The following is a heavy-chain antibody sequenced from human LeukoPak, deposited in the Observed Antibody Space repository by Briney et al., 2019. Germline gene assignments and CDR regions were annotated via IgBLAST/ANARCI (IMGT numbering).Heavy chain of an antibody. CDR1: GGSISSYY. V-gene: IGHV4-59*01. CDR2: IYYSGST. J-gene: IGHJ4*02. CDR3: ARNLNCSGGSCYWGIDY. Sequence: SETLSLTCTVSGGSISSYYWSWIRQPPGKGLERIGYIYYSGSTNYNPSLKSRVTISVDTSKNQFSLKLSSVTAADTAVYYCARNLNCSGGSCYWGIDYWGQGTLVTVSS. D-gene: IGHD2-15*01.